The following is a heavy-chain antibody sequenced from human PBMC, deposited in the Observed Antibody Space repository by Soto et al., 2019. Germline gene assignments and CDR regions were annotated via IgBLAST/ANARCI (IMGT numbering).Heavy chain of an antibody. Sequence: QLQLQESGPGLVKPSETLSLTCTVSGDSVSSDSYYWSWIRQPPGKRLEWIGYISHSGSTSYNPSLQGRVSMAIDTSKNQFFLELSSVTAADTAIYYCAREGGVLRVSNWLDPWGQGALVTVSA. D-gene: IGHD3-3*01. CDR2: ISHSGST. V-gene: IGHV4-61*01. J-gene: IGHJ5*02. CDR1: GDSVSSDSYY. CDR3: AREGGVLRVSNWLDP.